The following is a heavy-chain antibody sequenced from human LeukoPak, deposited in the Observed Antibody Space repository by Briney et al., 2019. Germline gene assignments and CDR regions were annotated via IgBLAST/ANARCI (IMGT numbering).Heavy chain of an antibody. Sequence: SVKVSCKASGGTFSSYAISWVRQAPGQGLEWMGGIIPIFGTANYAQKFQGRVTITADESTSTAYMELSSLRSEDTAVYYCARVPPYCSSTSCYPTFDYWGQGTLVTVSS. CDR3: ARVPPYCSSTSCYPTFDY. V-gene: IGHV1-69*13. J-gene: IGHJ4*02. CDR2: IIPIFGTA. D-gene: IGHD2-2*01. CDR1: GGTFSSYA.